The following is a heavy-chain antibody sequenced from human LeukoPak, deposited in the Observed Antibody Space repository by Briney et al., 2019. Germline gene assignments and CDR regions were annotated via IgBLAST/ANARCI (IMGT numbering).Heavy chain of an antibody. V-gene: IGHV3-23*01. J-gene: IGHJ3*02. D-gene: IGHD1-26*01. CDR1: GFTFSSYA. CDR2: ISGSGGST. CDR3: AKKIGSYYAFDI. Sequence: GGSLRLSCAASGFTFSSYAMSWVRQAPGKGLEWVSTISGSGGSTYYADSMKGRFTISRDNSKNTLYLQMNSLRAEDTAVYYCAKKIGSYYAFDIWGQGTMVTVYS.